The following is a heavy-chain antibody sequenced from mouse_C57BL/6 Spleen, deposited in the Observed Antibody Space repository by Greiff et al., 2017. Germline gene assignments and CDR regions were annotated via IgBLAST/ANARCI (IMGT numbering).Heavy chain of an antibody. D-gene: IGHD1-1*01. CDR1: GYTFTSYW. V-gene: IGHV1-55*01. Sequence: QVQLKQPGAELVKPGASVKMSCKASGYTFTSYWITWVKQRPGQGLEWIGDIYPGSGSTNYNEKFKSKATLTVDTSSSTAYMQLSSLTSEDSAVYYCAGDYYGSSSAWFAYWGQGTLVTVSA. CDR3: AGDYYGSSSAWFAY. CDR2: IYPGSGST. J-gene: IGHJ3*01.